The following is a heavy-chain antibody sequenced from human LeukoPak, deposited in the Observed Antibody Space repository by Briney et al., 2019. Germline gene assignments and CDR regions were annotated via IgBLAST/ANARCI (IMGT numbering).Heavy chain of an antibody. Sequence: PGGSLRLSCAASGFTLSSYAMSWVRQAPGKGLEWVSALSGSDGSKYYADSVKGRFTISRDNSKNTVYLQMNSLRAEDTAVYYCAKSGIGSSMNWFDPWGQGTLVTVSS. J-gene: IGHJ5*02. CDR1: GFTLSSYA. CDR3: AKSGIGSSMNWFDP. V-gene: IGHV3-23*01. CDR2: LSGSDGSK. D-gene: IGHD6-13*01.